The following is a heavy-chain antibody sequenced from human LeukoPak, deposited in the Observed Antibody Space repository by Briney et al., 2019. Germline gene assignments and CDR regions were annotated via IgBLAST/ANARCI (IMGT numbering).Heavy chain of an antibody. CDR2: VKYDGSTT. V-gene: IGHV3-74*01. CDR1: GFTFSAYW. D-gene: IGHD3-9*01. Sequence: GGPLRLSCAASGFTFSAYWMHWVRQAPGKGLVWVSRVKYDGSTTTYADSVKGRFTISRDNAKNILYLQMNSLRVEDTAVYYCARDLDWLLFDYWDRGTLVTVSS. J-gene: IGHJ4*02. CDR3: ARDLDWLLFDY.